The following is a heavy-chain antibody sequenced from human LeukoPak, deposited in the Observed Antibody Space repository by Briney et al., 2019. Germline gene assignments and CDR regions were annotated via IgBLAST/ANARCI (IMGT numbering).Heavy chain of an antibody. CDR1: GFTFSSYA. CDR2: ISGSGGST. CDR3: AKDTVGAHYYFDY. J-gene: IGHJ4*02. D-gene: IGHD1-26*01. Sequence: GGSLRLSCAASGFTFSSYAMSWVRQAPGKGLEWVSSISGSGGSTYYADSVKGRFTISRDNSKNTLYLQMNSLRAEDTAVYYCAKDTVGAHYYFDYWGQGTLVTVSS. V-gene: IGHV3-23*01.